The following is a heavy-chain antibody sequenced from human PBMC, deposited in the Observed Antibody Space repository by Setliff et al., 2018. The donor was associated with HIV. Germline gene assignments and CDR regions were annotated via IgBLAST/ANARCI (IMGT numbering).Heavy chain of an antibody. D-gene: IGHD3-22*01. CDR2: MNPNSGNT. Sequence: ASVKVSCKASGYTFSSYDINWVRQATGQGLEWMGWMNPNSGNTGYAQKFQGRVTMTRDTSISTAHMELNNLKFEDTAVYYCARARRDSYDRGRRNHYYIDVWGKGTTVTSP. V-gene: IGHV1-8*02. CDR3: ARARRDSYDRGRRNHYYIDV. J-gene: IGHJ6*03. CDR1: GYTFSSYD.